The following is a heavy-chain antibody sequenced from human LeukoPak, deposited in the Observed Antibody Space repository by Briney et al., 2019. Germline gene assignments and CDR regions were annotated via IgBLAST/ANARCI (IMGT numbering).Heavy chain of an antibody. D-gene: IGHD3-3*01. CDR3: ARVYQGVAIFDGIDY. V-gene: IGHV3-11*06. Sequence: PGGSLRLSCVASGFTFSDYYMSWIRQAPGKGLEWVSSISRSSSYINYADSLKGRFTISRDNAKNSVYLQMNSLRAEDTAVYYCARVYQGVAIFDGIDYWGQGTLVTVSS. J-gene: IGHJ4*02. CDR1: GFTFSDYY. CDR2: ISRSSSYI.